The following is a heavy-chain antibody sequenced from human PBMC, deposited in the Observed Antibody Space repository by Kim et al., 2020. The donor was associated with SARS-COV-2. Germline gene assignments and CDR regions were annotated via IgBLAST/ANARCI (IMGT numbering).Heavy chain of an antibody. J-gene: IGHJ3*02. V-gene: IGHV3-30*18. D-gene: IGHD1-26*01. CDR2: ISYDGSNK. CDR3: AKDQGVWWAPNAFDI. Sequence: GGSLRLSCAASGFTFSSYGMHWVRQAPGKGLEWVAVISYDGSNKYYADSVKGRFTISRDNSKNTLYLQMNSLRAEDTAVYYCAKDQGVWWAPNAFDIWG. CDR1: GFTFSSYG.